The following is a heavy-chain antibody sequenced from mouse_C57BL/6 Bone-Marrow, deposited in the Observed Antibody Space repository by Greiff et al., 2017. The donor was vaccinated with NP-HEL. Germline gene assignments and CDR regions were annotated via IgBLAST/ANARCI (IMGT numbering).Heavy chain of an antibody. D-gene: IGHD2-4*01. J-gene: IGHJ3*01. CDR2: LYPGNSDT. Sequence: EVQLQQSGTVLARPGASVKMSCKTSGYTFTSYWMHWVKQRPGQGLEWIGALYPGNSDTSYNQKFKGKAKLTAVTSASTAYMERSSLTNEDSAVYYCTRVRRTIYYDYPAWFAYWGQGTLVTVSA. CDR3: TRVRRTIYYDYPAWFAY. V-gene: IGHV1-5*01. CDR1: GYTFTSYW.